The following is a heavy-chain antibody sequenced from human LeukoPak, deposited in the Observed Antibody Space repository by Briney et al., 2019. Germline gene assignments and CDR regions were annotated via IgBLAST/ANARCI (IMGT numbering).Heavy chain of an antibody. CDR3: ARKSGYDQYFDY. CDR2: IIPIFGTA. Sequence: ASVKVSCKASGGTFSGYAISWVRQAPGQGLEWMGGIIPIFGTANYAQKFQGRVTITADKSTSTAYMELSSLRSEDTAVYYCARKSGYDQYFDYWGQGTLVTVSS. CDR1: GGTFSGYA. J-gene: IGHJ4*02. V-gene: IGHV1-69*06. D-gene: IGHD5-12*01.